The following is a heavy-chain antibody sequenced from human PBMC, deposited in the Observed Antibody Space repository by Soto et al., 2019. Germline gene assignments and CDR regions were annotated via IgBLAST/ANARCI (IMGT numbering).Heavy chain of an antibody. CDR3: ARHSNSIVGAIGYYYGMDV. Sequence: PGESLKISCKGSGYSFTSYWIGWVRQMPGKGLEWMGIIYPGDSDTRYSPSFQGQVTISADKSISTAYLQWSSLKASDTAMCYCARHSNSIVGAIGYYYGMDVWGPGTTVTVS. J-gene: IGHJ6*02. D-gene: IGHD1-26*01. CDR2: IYPGDSDT. CDR1: GYSFTSYW. V-gene: IGHV5-51*01.